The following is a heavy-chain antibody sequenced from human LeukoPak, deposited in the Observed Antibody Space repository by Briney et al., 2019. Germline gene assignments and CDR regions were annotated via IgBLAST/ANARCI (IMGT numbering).Heavy chain of an antibody. V-gene: IGHV4-39*07. J-gene: IGHJ4*02. Sequence: SETLSLTCTVSGGSISSSSYYWGWIRQPPGKGLEWIGSIYYSGSTYYNPSLKSRVTISVDTSKNQFSLKLSSVTAADTAVYYCASIAVAGPKLDYWGQGTLVTVSS. CDR3: ASIAVAGPKLDY. CDR2: IYYSGST. CDR1: GGSISSSSYY. D-gene: IGHD6-19*01.